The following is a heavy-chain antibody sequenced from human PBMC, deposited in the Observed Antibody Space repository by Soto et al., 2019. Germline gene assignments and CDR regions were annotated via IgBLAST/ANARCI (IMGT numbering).Heavy chain of an antibody. Sequence: ASVKVSCKASGYTFTSYGISWVRQALGQGLEWMGWIRAYNGNTNYAQKLQGRVNMTTDTSTSTAYMELRSLRSDDTAVYYCARDRGEQLIFDYWGQGTLVTVSS. CDR2: IRAYNGNT. V-gene: IGHV1-18*01. J-gene: IGHJ4*02. CDR3: ARDRGEQLIFDY. CDR1: GYTFTSYG. D-gene: IGHD6-13*01.